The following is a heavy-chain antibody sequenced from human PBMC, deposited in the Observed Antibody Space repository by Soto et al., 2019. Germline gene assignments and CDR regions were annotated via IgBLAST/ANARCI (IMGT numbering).Heavy chain of an antibody. V-gene: IGHV4-30-4*01. D-gene: IGHD2-15*01. CDR3: ARVRSCSGTSCYPGYFDY. CDR1: GGSISSGDYY. CDR2: IYYSGNT. Sequence: QVQLQESGPGLVKPSQTLSLTCTVSGGSISSGDYYWSWIRQPPGKGLEWIGYIYYSGNTYYNPPLKSRVAISVDTSRNQFSLKLSSVTAADTAVYYCARVRSCSGTSCYPGYFDYWGQGTLVTVSS. J-gene: IGHJ4*02.